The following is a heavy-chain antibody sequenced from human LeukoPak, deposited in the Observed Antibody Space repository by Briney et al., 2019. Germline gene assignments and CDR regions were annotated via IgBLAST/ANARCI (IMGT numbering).Heavy chain of an antibody. D-gene: IGHD6-19*01. Sequence: PSETLSLTCAVYGGSFSGYYWSWIRQPPGKGLEWIGEINHSGSTNYNPSLKSRVTISVDTSKNQFSLKLSSVTAADTAVYYCARVRAVARYWGQGTLVTVSS. J-gene: IGHJ4*02. CDR3: ARVRAVARY. V-gene: IGHV4-34*01. CDR2: INHSGST. CDR1: GGSFSGYY.